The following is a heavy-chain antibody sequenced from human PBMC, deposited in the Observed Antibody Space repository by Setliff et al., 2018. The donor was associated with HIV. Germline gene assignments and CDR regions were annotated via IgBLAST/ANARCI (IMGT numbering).Heavy chain of an antibody. V-gene: IGHV5-51*01. J-gene: IGHJ4*02. CDR2: IFPHDSER. Sequence: GESLKISCKGSGNNFNKYWIGWVRQMPGKGLEWMGIIFPHDSERRYSPSFQGQVTISADKSISTAYLHWSTLKASDTAMYYCATLDPNYGDYANYWGQGTLVTVSS. D-gene: IGHD4-17*01. CDR1: GNNFNKYW. CDR3: ATLDPNYGDYANY.